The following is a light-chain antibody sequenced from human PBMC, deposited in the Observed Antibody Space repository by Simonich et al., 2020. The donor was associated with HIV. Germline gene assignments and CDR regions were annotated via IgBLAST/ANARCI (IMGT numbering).Light chain of an antibody. J-gene: IGKJ3*01. CDR2: EVS. CDR3: MQTLQTPFT. V-gene: IGKV2D-29*02. CDR1: QSLLRSNGYDS. Sequence: DILMTQSPLSLPVTPGEPASISCRSSQSLLRSNGYDSLDWYLQKPGQSPQLLIYEVSNRFSGVPDRFSGSGSGTNFTLKITRVEAEYVGVYYCMQTLQTPFTFGPGTKVDIK.